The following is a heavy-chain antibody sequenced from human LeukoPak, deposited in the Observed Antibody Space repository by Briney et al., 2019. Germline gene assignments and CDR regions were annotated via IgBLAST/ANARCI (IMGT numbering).Heavy chain of an antibody. Sequence: GGSLRLSCAASGFTVSSNYMSWVRQAPGKGLEWVSVIYSGGSTYYADSVKGRFTIPRDNSKNTLYLQMNSLRAEDTAVYYCARDSRDYDYVWGSYRGYFDYWGQGTLVTVSS. J-gene: IGHJ4*02. V-gene: IGHV3-66*01. D-gene: IGHD3-16*02. CDR1: GFTVSSNY. CDR3: ARDSRDYDYVWGSYRGYFDY. CDR2: IYSGGST.